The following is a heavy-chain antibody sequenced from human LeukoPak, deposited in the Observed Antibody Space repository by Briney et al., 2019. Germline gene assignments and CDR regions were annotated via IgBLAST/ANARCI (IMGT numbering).Heavy chain of an antibody. V-gene: IGHV1-18*01. CDR1: GYTFTSYG. J-gene: IGHJ3*02. CDR3: ARVGYGDYSQNDAFDI. Sequence: ASVKVSCKASGYTFTSYGISWVRQAPGQGLEWMGWISAYNGNTNYAQKLQGRVTMTTDTSTSTAYMELRSLRSDDTAVYYCARVGYGDYSQNDAFDIWGQGTMVTVSS. D-gene: IGHD4-17*01. CDR2: ISAYNGNT.